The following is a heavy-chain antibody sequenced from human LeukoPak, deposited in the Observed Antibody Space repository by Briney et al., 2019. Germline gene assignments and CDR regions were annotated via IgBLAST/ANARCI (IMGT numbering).Heavy chain of an antibody. V-gene: IGHV5-51*01. J-gene: IGHJ6*03. CDR2: IYPDDSDM. Sequence: GWIRQPPGKGLEWIGIIYPDDSDMKYSPSFQGQVTISVDESISTAYLQWSSLKASDTAIYYCARHEVGGDSSSGYEYYYYMDVWGKGTAVTVSS. CDR3: ARHEVGGDSSSGYEYYYYMDV. D-gene: IGHD3-3*01.